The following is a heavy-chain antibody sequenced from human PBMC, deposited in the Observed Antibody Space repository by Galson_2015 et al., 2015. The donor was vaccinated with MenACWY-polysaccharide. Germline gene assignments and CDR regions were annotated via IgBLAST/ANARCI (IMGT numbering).Heavy chain of an antibody. Sequence: QSGAEVKQPGESLTISCTGSGYMFATYWIGWVRQMPGKGLEWMGIIYPGDSDTRYSPSFRGQVTISVDKSTSTAYVQWSSLKASDSAMYYCARRGHSSGWYVEYWGQGTLVTVSS. CDR1: GYMFATYW. D-gene: IGHD6-19*01. CDR2: IYPGDSDT. V-gene: IGHV5-51*03. J-gene: IGHJ4*02. CDR3: ARRGHSSGWYVEY.